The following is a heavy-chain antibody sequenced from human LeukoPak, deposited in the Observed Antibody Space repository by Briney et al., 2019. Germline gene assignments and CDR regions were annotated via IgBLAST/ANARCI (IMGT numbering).Heavy chain of an antibody. V-gene: IGHV3-66*02. J-gene: IGHJ4*02. CDR2: IYSGGST. D-gene: IGHD5-12*01. CDR3: ARDIGRDADY. CDR1: GFTVSSSY. Sequence: GGSLRLSCAASGFTVSSSYMSWVRQAPGKGLEWVSVIYSGGSTYYADSVKGRFTISRDNSKNTVYLQMNSLRAEDTAVYYCARDIGRDADYWGQGTLATVSS.